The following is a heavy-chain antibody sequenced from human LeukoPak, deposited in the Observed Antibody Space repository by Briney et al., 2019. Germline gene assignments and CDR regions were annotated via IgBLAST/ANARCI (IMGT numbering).Heavy chain of an antibody. Sequence: SETLSLTCAVYGGSFSGYYWSWIRQPPGKGLEWIGEIKHSGSTNYNPSLKSRVTISVDTSKNQFSLKLSSVTAADTAVYYCARARTSVRGYSYGYPFDYWGQGTLVTVSS. J-gene: IGHJ4*02. D-gene: IGHD5-18*01. CDR2: IKHSGST. CDR1: GGSFSGYY. V-gene: IGHV4-34*01. CDR3: ARARTSVRGYSYGYPFDY.